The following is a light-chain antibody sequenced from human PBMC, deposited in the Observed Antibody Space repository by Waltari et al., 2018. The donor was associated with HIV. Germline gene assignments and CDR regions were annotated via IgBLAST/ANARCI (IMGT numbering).Light chain of an antibody. CDR2: KDI. V-gene: IGLV3-25*03. CDR1: SLPQEY. CDR3: QSADTTAWV. J-gene: IGLJ3*02. Sequence: SYDLTQPPSVSVSPGQTARITCSGDSLPQEYVQWYQQKPGQAPVLLIYKDIKRASGIPERFSGSTSGTTVTLTISGVQAEDDADYYCQSADTTAWVFGGGTKLTVL.